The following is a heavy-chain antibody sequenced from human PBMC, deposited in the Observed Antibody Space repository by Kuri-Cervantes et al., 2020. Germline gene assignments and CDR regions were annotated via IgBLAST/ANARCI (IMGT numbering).Heavy chain of an antibody. V-gene: IGHV3-9*01. CDR2: ISWNSGSI. CDR3: ARDDDDYYGSGSYYN. CDR1: GIIFDDYA. D-gene: IGHD3-10*01. J-gene: IGHJ3*02. Sequence: GGSLRLSCAASGIIFDDYAMHWVRQAPGKGLEWVSGISWNSGSIGYADSVKGRFTISRDNAKNSLFLQMNNLRAEDTAVYYCARDDDDYYGSGSYYNWGQGTMVTVSS.